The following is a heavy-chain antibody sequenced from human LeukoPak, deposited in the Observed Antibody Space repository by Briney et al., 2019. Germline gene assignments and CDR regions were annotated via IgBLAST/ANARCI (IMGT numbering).Heavy chain of an antibody. V-gene: IGHV3-21*01. D-gene: IGHD1-7*01. J-gene: IGHJ5*02. CDR1: GFTSSSYS. Sequence: GGPLRLSCAASGFTSSSYSMNWVRQAPGKGLEWVSSISSSSSYIYYADSVKGRFTISRDNAKNSLYLQMNSLRAEDTAVYYCARLDGTTLYWFDPWGQGTLVTVSS. CDR2: ISSSSSYI. CDR3: ARLDGTTLYWFDP.